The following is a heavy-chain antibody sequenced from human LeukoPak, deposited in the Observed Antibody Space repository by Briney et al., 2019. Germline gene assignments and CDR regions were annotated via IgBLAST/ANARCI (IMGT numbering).Heavy chain of an antibody. V-gene: IGHV3-23*01. Sequence: GGSLRLSCAASGFTFSTYARGWVRQAPGKGLEWVSTISNSGGSTYYADSVKGRFTISRDNSKNTLYLQMNSLRAEDTALYYCAKGTTMIVGDYFDYWGQGTLVTVSS. D-gene: IGHD3-22*01. CDR3: AKGTTMIVGDYFDY. CDR1: GFTFSTYA. J-gene: IGHJ4*02. CDR2: ISNSGGST.